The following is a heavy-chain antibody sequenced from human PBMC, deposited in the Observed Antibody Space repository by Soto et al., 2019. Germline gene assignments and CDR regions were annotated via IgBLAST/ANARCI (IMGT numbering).Heavy chain of an antibody. Sequence: QVQLVQSGAEVKKPGSSVKVSCKASGGTFSSYAISWVRQAPGQGLEWMGGIIPIFGTANYAQKFQGRVTITADYSTSAAYMGLSSLRSEDTAVYYCARESRYCSGGSCYFLPGIDYWGQGTLVTVSS. CDR2: IIPIFGTA. V-gene: IGHV1-69*12. CDR3: ARESRYCSGGSCYFLPGIDY. CDR1: GGTFSSYA. D-gene: IGHD2-15*01. J-gene: IGHJ4*02.